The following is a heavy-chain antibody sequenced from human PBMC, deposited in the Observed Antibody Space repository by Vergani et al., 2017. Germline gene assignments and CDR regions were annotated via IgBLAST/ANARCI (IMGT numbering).Heavy chain of an antibody. CDR2: ISYDGTQK. D-gene: IGHD2-15*01. V-gene: IGHV3-30*03. CDR3: ATRCCDTPGCQIGYFRE. J-gene: IGHJ1*01. Sequence: QVHLVESGGGVVQPGRCLRLSCVVSGFISSYYGMHWVRQAPGKGLEWVAVISYDGTQKDYADSVKGRFTISKDNSKNTVYLQMNNLRTEDTAVYYCATRCCDTPGCQIGYFREWGQGTLVTVSS. CDR1: GFISSYYG.